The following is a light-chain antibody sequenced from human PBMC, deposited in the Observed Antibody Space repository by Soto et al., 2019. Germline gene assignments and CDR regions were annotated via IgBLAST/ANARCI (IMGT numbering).Light chain of an antibody. V-gene: IGKV3-11*01. CDR3: QQRSSWPSLT. CDR1: QSVNSY. J-gene: IGKJ4*01. Sequence: EIVLTQSPVTLSLSPGERATLSCRASQSVNSYLAWYQQKPGQAPRLLIYDASNRATGIPARFSGSGSGTDFTLTISSLEPEDFAVYYCQQRSSWPSLTFGGGTKVEIK. CDR2: DAS.